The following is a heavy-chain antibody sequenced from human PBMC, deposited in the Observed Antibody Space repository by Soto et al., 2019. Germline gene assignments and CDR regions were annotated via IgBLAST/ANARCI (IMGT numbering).Heavy chain of an antibody. CDR3: ARRNEDCSTSCYYDYFYYGMDV. D-gene: IGHD2-2*01. CDR2: IIPIFGTA. J-gene: IGHJ6*02. V-gene: IGHV1-69*01. CDR1: GGTFSSYA. Sequence: QVQLVQSGAEVKKPGSSVKVSCTASGGTFSSYAISWVRQAPGQGLEWMGGIIPIFGTANYAQKFQGTVTITADESTSTGYRKLSSLRYEDTAVYYCARRNEDCSTSCYYDYFYYGMDVWGQGTTVTVAS.